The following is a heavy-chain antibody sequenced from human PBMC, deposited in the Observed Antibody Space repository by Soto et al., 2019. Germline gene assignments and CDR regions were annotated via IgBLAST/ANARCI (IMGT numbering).Heavy chain of an antibody. CDR3: ARVRIKVLIVYAIETNDAFDI. J-gene: IGHJ3*02. V-gene: IGHV1-3*01. CDR1: GYTFTSYA. D-gene: IGHD2-8*01. CDR2: INAGNGNT. Sequence: GASVKVSCKASGYTFTSYAMHWVRQAPGQRLEWMGWINAGNGNTKYSQKFQGRVTITRDTSASTAYMELSSLRSEDTAVYYCARVRIKVLIVYAIETNDAFDICGQGTMVTVSS.